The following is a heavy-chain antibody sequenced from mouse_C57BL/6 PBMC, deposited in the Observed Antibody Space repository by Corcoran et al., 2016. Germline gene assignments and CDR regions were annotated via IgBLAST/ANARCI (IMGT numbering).Heavy chain of an antibody. CDR3: ARGGLLRYFDV. CDR2: IFPGSGST. CDR1: GYTFTDYY. J-gene: IGHJ1*03. D-gene: IGHD2-3*01. V-gene: IGHV1-75*01. Sequence: QVQLQQSGPELVKPGASVKISCKASGYTFTDYYINWVKQRPGQGLEWIGWIFPGSGSTYYNEKFKGKATLTVDKSSRTAYMLLSSLTSEDSAVYFCARGGLLRYFDVWGTGTTVTVSS.